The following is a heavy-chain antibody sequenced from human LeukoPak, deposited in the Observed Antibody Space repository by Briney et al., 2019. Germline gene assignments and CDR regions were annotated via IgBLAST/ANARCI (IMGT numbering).Heavy chain of an antibody. V-gene: IGHV3-30*18. J-gene: IGHJ4*02. D-gene: IGHD6-13*01. CDR3: AKGLAAAGQRGYFDY. CDR2: ISYDGNNK. Sequence: GGSLRLSCAASGFTFSSYGMHWVRQAPGKGLEWVAVISYDGNNKYYADSVKGRFTISRDNSKNTVYLQMNSLRAEDTAVYYCAKGLAAAGQRGYFDYWGQGTLVTVSS. CDR1: GFTFSSYG.